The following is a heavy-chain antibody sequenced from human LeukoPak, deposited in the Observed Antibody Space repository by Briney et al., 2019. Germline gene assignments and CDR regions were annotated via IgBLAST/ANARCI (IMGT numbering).Heavy chain of an antibody. CDR2: IYYSGST. J-gene: IGHJ4*02. CDR1: GGSISSYY. V-gene: IGHV4-59*01. CDR3: ARGGTYYDN. D-gene: IGHD1-26*01. Sequence: SETLSLTCTVSGGSISSYYWTWIRQPPGKGLEWIGYIYYSGSTNYNPSLKSRVTISVDTSKNQFSLKLSSVTAADTAVYFCARGGTYYDNWGQGTLVTVSS.